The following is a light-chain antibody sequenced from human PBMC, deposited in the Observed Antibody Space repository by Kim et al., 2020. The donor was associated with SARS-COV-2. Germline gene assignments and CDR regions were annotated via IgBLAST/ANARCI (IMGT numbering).Light chain of an antibody. J-gene: IGLJ3*02. CDR1: KMGDKY. CDR2: QDK. Sequence: VSPGQAANITCSGPKMGDKYVSWYQQKPGQSPLLVIYQDKKRPSVIPERFSGSNSGNTATLTISGAQPLDEADYYCQSWDSSTVVFGGGTQLTVL. V-gene: IGLV3-1*01. CDR3: QSWDSSTVV.